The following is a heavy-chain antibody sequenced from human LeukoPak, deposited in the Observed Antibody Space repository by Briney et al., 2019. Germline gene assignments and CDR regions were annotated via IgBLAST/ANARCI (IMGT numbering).Heavy chain of an antibody. CDR2: INPNSGGT. V-gene: IGHV1-2*04. D-gene: IGHD3-3*01. Sequence: ASVKVSCKASGYTFTGYYMHWVRQAPGQGLEWMGWINPNSGGTNYAQKFQGWVTMTRDTSISTAYMELSRLRSDDTAVYCCARVGYYDFWSGYYVYWGQGTLVTVSS. CDR3: ARVGYYDFWSGYYVY. J-gene: IGHJ4*02. CDR1: GYTFTGYY.